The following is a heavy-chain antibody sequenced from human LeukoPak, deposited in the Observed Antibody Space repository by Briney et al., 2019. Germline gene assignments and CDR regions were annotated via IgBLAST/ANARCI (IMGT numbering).Heavy chain of an antibody. J-gene: IGHJ4*02. CDR2: ISASGSDT. D-gene: IGHD6-6*01. V-gene: IGHV3-23*01. Sequence: PGGSLRLSCAAPGFTFSTYGLSWVRQTPGKGLEWVSAISASGSDTYYTDSVKGRFTISRDNSRNTLYLQMNSLRAEDTAVYYWAKRVPYSSSSVYFDPWGQGTPVTVSS. CDR1: GFTFSTYG. CDR3: AKRVPYSSSSVYFDP.